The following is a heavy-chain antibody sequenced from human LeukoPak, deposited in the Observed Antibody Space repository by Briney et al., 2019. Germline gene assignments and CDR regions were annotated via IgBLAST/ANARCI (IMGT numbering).Heavy chain of an antibody. D-gene: IGHD6-13*01. CDR3: ARYSSSWYGGYDY. J-gene: IGHJ4*02. Sequence: SETLSLTCAVSGYSISSSNWWGWIRQPPGKGLEWIGYIYYSGSTYYNPSLKSRVTMSVDTSKNQFSLKLSSVTAVDTAVYYCARYSSSWYGGYDYWGQGTLVTVSS. V-gene: IGHV4-28*01. CDR2: IYYSGST. CDR1: GYSISSSNW.